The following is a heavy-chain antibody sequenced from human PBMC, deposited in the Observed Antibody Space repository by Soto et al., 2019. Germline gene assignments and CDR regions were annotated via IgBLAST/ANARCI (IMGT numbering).Heavy chain of an antibody. J-gene: IGHJ4*02. V-gene: IGHV5-51*01. CDR2: TYPGDSDT. CDR1: GYSFTSYW. Sequence: GESLKISFKASGYSFTSYWIGWVRQMPGKGLEWMGITYPGDSDTIYSPSFQGQVTISADKSISTAYLQWNSLKASDTAMYYCARPPYSASYYYFDQWGQGTPVTVSS. D-gene: IGHD1-26*01. CDR3: ARPPYSASYYYFDQ.